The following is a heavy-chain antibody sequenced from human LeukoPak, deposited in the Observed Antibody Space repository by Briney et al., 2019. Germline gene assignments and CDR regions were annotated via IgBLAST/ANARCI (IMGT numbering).Heavy chain of an antibody. Sequence: AGGSLRLSCAASGITFNFYAMSWVRQAPGKGLEWVSAISGSGGSTYYADSVKGRFTISRDNSKNTLYLQMNSLRAEDTAVYYCAKDGAMVRGFYDYWGQGTLVTVSS. CDR3: AKDGAMVRGFYDY. D-gene: IGHD3-10*01. V-gene: IGHV3-23*01. J-gene: IGHJ4*02. CDR2: ISGSGGST. CDR1: GITFNFYA.